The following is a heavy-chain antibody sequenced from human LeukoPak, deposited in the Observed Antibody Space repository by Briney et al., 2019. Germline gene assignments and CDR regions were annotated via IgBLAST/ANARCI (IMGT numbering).Heavy chain of an antibody. V-gene: IGHV3-33*01. D-gene: IGHD5-18*01. CDR3: ARIPQYSYGYIDY. CDR2: IWYDGSNK. Sequence: GGSLRLSCAGSGFIFSNYGMNWVRQAPGKGLEWVAVIWYDGSNKYYADSVKGRFTISRDNSKNTLYLQMNSLRAEDTAVYYCARIPQYSYGYIDYWGQGTLVTVSS. J-gene: IGHJ4*02. CDR1: GFIFSNYG.